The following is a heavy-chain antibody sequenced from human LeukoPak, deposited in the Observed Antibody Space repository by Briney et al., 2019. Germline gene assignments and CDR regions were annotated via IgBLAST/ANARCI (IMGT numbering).Heavy chain of an antibody. CDR3: ARSPTPTSDYGDYSSLYYYYGMDV. J-gene: IGHJ6*02. V-gene: IGHV1-69*02. D-gene: IGHD4-17*01. CDR1: GGTFSSYT. Sequence: GASVKVSCKASGGTFSSYTISWVRQAPGQGLEWMGRIIPILGIANYAQKFQGRVTITADKSTSTAYMELSSLRSEDTAVYYCARSPTPTSDYGDYSSLYYYYGMDVWGQGTTVTVSS. CDR2: IIPILGIA.